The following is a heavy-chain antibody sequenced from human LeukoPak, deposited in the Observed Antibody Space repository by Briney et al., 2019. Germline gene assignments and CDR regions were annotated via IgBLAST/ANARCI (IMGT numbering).Heavy chain of an antibody. J-gene: IGHJ4*02. CDR2: IYTSGST. D-gene: IGHD1-26*01. Sequence: PSETLSLTCTVSGGSISSYYWSWIRQPAGKGLEWIGRIYTSGSTNYNPSLKSRVTMSVDTSKNQFSLKLSSVTAADTALYYCARASAGGSYRRPFDSWGQGTLVTVSS. V-gene: IGHV4-4*07. CDR1: GGSISSYY. CDR3: ARASAGGSYRRPFDS.